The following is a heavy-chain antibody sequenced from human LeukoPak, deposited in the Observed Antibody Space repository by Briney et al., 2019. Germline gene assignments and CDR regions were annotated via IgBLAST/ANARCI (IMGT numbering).Heavy chain of an antibody. J-gene: IGHJ4*02. CDR1: GYTFTGYY. CDR3: ARASDLRWELPYFDY. V-gene: IGHV1-2*06. Sequence: ASVKVSCKASGYTFTGYYMHWVRQAPGQGLEWMGRINPNSGGTNCAQKFQGRVTMTRDTSISTAYMELSRLRSDDTAVYYCARASDLRWELPYFDYWGQGTLVTVSS. CDR2: INPNSGGT. D-gene: IGHD1-26*01.